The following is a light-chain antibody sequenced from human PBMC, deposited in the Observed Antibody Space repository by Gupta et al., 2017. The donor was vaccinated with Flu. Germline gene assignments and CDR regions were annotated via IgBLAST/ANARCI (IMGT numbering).Light chain of an antibody. V-gene: IGKV4-1*01. CDR2: WAS. CDR1: QSVLYSSNNKNY. CDR3: QHYFLTPPT. Sequence: DIVMTQSPDSLAVSLGERATINCKSSQSVLYSSNNKNYLAWYQQKPGQPPKLLIYWASARESGVPERFSGSGSGTDFTLTISSLQAEDVAAYYCQHYFLTPPTFGPGTKVDI. J-gene: IGKJ3*01.